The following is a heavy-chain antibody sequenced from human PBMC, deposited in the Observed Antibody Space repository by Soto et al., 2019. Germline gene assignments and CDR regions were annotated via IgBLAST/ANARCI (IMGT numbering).Heavy chain of an antibody. CDR3: ARDRLDTAMAQFDN. CDR1: GFTFSSYS. CDR2: ISSSSSYI. V-gene: IGHV3-21*01. J-gene: IGHJ4*02. Sequence: GGSLRLSCAASGFTFSSYSMNWVRQAPGKGLEWVSSISSSSSYIYYADSVKGRFTISRDNAKNSLYLQMNSLRAEDTAVYYCARDRLDTAMAQFDNWGQGTLVTVSS. D-gene: IGHD5-18*01.